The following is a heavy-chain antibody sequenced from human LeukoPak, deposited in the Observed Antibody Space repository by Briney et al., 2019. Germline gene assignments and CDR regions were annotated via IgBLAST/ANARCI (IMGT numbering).Heavy chain of an antibody. CDR3: AKSGGTSSSGLGY. CDR1: GFTFSSYG. Sequence: GGSLRLSCAASGFTFSSYGMHWVRQAPGKGLEWVAFIPNDGSNEYYADSVKGRFIISRDNSKNTLYLQMNSLRPEDTAVYYCAKSGGTSSSGLGYWGQGTLVTVSS. V-gene: IGHV3-30*02. D-gene: IGHD6-19*01. J-gene: IGHJ4*02. CDR2: IPNDGSNE.